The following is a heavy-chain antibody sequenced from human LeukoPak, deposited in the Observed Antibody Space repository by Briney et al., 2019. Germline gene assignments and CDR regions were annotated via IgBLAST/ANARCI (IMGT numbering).Heavy chain of an antibody. CDR3: ASKVRRDGYNLAIDY. Sequence: SETLSLTCAVYGGSFSGYYWSWIRQPPGKGLEWIVEINHSGSTNYNPSLKSRVTISVDTSKNQFSLKLSSVTAADTAVYYCASKVRRDGYNLAIDYWGQGTLVTVSS. CDR1: GGSFSGYY. V-gene: IGHV4-34*01. CDR2: INHSGST. J-gene: IGHJ4*02. D-gene: IGHD5-24*01.